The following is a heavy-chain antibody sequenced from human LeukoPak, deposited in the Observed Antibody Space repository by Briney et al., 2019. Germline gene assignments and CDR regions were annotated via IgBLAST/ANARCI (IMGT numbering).Heavy chain of an antibody. CDR2: ISGSGGST. D-gene: IGHD3-22*01. Sequence: GGSLRLSCTASGFTFGDYAMSWVRQAPGKGLEWVSGISGSGGSTFYVDSVKGRFTISRDNSKNTLYLQMNSLRAEDTAIYYCAKGVGAYYYDSSGYPDYWGQGTLVTVSS. CDR1: GFTFGDYA. CDR3: AKGVGAYYYDSSGYPDY. J-gene: IGHJ4*02. V-gene: IGHV3-23*01.